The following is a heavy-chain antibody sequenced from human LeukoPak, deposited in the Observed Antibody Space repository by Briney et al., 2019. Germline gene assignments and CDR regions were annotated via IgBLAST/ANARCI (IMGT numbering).Heavy chain of an antibody. CDR2: IFPISGTT. CDR3: ARVGPAIYGSRTYIDYDYYYMDV. D-gene: IGHD3-10*01. J-gene: IGHJ6*03. Sequence: EASVKVSFKASGGTFRRYGISWLRQAPGQGREWMGGIFPISGTTNYAQKFQGRVTITADEAKRTAYMEVSSLRYEDRAVDYCARVGPAIYGSRTYIDYDYYYMDVWGEGTTV. CDR1: GGTFRRYG. V-gene: IGHV1-69*13.